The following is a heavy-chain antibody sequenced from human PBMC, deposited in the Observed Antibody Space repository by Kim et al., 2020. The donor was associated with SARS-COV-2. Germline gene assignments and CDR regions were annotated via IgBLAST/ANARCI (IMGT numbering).Heavy chain of an antibody. Sequence: GGSLRLSCAASGFTFSSYAMSWVRQAPGKGLEWVSAISGSGGSTYYADSVKGRFTISRDNSKNTLYLQMNSLRAEDTAVYYCAKDLAKGWELLNYFDYWGQGTLVTISS. CDR1: GFTFSSYA. V-gene: IGHV3-23*01. CDR2: ISGSGGST. D-gene: IGHD1-26*01. CDR3: AKDLAKGWELLNYFDY. J-gene: IGHJ4*02.